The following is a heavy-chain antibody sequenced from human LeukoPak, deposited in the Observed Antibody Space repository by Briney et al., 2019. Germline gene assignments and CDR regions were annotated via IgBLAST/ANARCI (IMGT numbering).Heavy chain of an antibody. D-gene: IGHD1-26*01. CDR3: ASAFRVGPTRGLFDY. CDR2: IYYSGTT. Sequence: SETLSLTCTVSGGSITNDNYYWAWIRQPPGKGLEWIGSIYYSGTTYDTPTLKSRVTISVDTSKNQFSLKLSSVTAADTAVYYWASAFRVGPTRGLFDYWGEGTLVPVSS. CDR1: GGSITNDNYY. J-gene: IGHJ4*02. V-gene: IGHV4-39*01.